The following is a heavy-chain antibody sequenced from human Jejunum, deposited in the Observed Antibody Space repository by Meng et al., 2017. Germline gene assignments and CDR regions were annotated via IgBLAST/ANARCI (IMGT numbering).Heavy chain of an antibody. V-gene: IGHV1-2*02. Sequence: ASVKVSCKASGYTFRGYYIHWVRQAPGQGLEWMGWINPNSGGTNYAQKFQGRVTMTRDTTISTVYMELMRLTSDDTAVFYCARSPYYGDYGFDYWGQGTRVTVSS. CDR3: ARSPYYGDYGFDY. CDR2: INPNSGGT. CDR1: GYTFRGYY. D-gene: IGHD4-17*01. J-gene: IGHJ4*02.